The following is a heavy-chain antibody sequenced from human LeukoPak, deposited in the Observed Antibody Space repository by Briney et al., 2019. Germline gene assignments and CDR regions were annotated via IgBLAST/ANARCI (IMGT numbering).Heavy chain of an antibody. J-gene: IGHJ4*02. Sequence: GGSLRLSWAASGFTSSEHYMSWIRQAPGKGLEWVSYIGITTTTIFYADSVKGRFTISRDNAKNSLYLQMNTLRAEDTAVYYCARGHYGLDYWGQGTLVTVSS. V-gene: IGHV3-11*01. CDR1: GFTSSEHY. D-gene: IGHD4-17*01. CDR3: ARGHYGLDY. CDR2: IGITTTTI.